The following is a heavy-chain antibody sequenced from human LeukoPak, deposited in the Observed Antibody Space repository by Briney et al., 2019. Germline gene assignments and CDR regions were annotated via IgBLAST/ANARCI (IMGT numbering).Heavy chain of an antibody. Sequence: ASVKVSCKASGYTFTSYYMHWVRQAPGQGLEWMGIINPSGGSTSYAQKFQGRVTITADESTSTTHMELRSLRSDDAAVYYCAREGHTSSRGWFVPWGQGTLVTVSS. J-gene: IGHJ5*02. CDR1: GYTFTSYY. V-gene: IGHV1-46*01. CDR3: AREGHTSSRGWFVP. D-gene: IGHD6-19*01. CDR2: INPSGGST.